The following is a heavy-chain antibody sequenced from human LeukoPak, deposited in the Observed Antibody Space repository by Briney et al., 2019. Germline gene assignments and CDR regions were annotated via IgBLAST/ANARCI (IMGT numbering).Heavy chain of an antibody. D-gene: IGHD4-17*01. CDR1: GYTFSSYG. J-gene: IGHJ4*02. V-gene: IGHV3-30*18. Sequence: PGRSLRLSCAASGYTFSSYGMHRVRQAPGKGLEWVAVISYDGSNKYYADSVKGRFTISRDNSKNTLYLQLNSLRAEDTAVYYCAKDGGDYGNYWGQGTLVTVSS. CDR3: AKDGGDYGNY. CDR2: ISYDGSNK.